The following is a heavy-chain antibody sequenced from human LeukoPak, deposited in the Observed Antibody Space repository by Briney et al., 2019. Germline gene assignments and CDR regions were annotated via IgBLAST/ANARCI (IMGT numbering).Heavy chain of an antibody. Sequence: GGSLRLSCEASGFIFSNYWMNWVRQAPGKGLEWVANIKEDGSKKDYVDSVKGRFTISRDNAKNSLYLEMSSLRAEDTAVYYCARDRTNTGSYDLDYWGQGTLVTVSS. J-gene: IGHJ4*02. CDR1: GFIFSNYW. CDR3: ARDRTNTGSYDLDY. D-gene: IGHD1-26*01. V-gene: IGHV3-7*01. CDR2: IKEDGSKK.